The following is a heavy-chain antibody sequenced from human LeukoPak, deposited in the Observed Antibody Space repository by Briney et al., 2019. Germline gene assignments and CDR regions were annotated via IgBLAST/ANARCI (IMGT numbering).Heavy chain of an antibody. Sequence: ASVKVSCKVSGYILTELSMHWVRQAPGKGLEWMGGFDPEDGETIYAQKFQGRVTMTEDTSTDTAYMELSSLRSEDTAVYYCATGSAGNLYYYYYMDVWGKGTMVTVSS. CDR1: GYILTELS. V-gene: IGHV1-24*01. J-gene: IGHJ6*03. D-gene: IGHD1-14*01. CDR2: FDPEDGET. CDR3: ATGSAGNLYYYYYMDV.